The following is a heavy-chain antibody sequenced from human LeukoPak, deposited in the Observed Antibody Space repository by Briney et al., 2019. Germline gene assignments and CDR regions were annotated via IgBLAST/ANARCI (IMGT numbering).Heavy chain of an antibody. J-gene: IGHJ5*02. CDR2: IYTSGST. V-gene: IGHV4-4*07. D-gene: IGHD3-22*01. Sequence: ASETLSLTCTVSGGSISSYYWSWIRQPAGKGLEWIGRIYTSGSTNYNPSLKSRVTMSVDTSKNQFSLKLSSVTAADTAVYYCARLGGYYDSSGCYYTIPEGWFDPWGQGTLVTVSS. CDR3: ARLGGYYDSSGCYYTIPEGWFDP. CDR1: GGSISSYY.